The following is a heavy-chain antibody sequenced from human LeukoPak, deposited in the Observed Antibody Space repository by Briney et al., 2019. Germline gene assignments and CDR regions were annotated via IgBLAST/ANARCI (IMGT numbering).Heavy chain of an antibody. CDR3: AGTYDFWSGYCAFDI. V-gene: IGHV4-61*02. J-gene: IGHJ3*02. D-gene: IGHD3-3*01. CDR1: GGSISSGSYY. Sequence: SQTLSLTCTVSGGSISSGSYYWSWIRQPAGKGLEWIGRIHTSGSTNYNPSLKSRVTISVDTSKNQFSLKLSSVTAADTAVYYCAGTYDFWSGYCAFDIWGQGTMVTVSS. CDR2: IHTSGST.